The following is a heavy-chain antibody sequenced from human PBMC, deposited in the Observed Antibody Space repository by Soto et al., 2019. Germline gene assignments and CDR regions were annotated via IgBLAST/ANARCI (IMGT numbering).Heavy chain of an antibody. V-gene: IGHV3-23*01. J-gene: IGHJ4*02. CDR1: GFTFSSYA. Sequence: GGSLRLSCAASGFTFSSYAMSWFRQAPGKGLEWVSAISGSGGSTYYADSVKGRFTISRDNSKNTLYLQMNSLRAEDTAVYYCAKAPKGSYSGYWGQGTLVTVSS. CDR2: ISGSGGST. CDR3: AKAPKGSYSGY. D-gene: IGHD1-26*01.